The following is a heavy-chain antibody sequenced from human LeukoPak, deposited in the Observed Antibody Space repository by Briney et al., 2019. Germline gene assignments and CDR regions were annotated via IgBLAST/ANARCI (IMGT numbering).Heavy chain of an antibody. Sequence: PSETLSLTCTVSGGSISSGSYYGSWIRQPGGKGLEWIGRIYTSGSTNYNPSLKSRVTISVDTSKNQFSLKLSSVTAGDTAVYYCAREFSSWYTFDYWGQGTLVTVSS. CDR3: AREFSSWYTFDY. D-gene: IGHD6-13*01. J-gene: IGHJ4*02. CDR2: IYTSGST. V-gene: IGHV4-61*02. CDR1: GGSISSGSYY.